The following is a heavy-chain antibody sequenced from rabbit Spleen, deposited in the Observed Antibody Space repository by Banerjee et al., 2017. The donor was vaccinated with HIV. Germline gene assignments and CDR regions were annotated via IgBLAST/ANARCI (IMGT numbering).Heavy chain of an antibody. J-gene: IGHJ4*01. CDR2: IDAGSSGFT. D-gene: IGHD4-2*01. CDR1: GVSFSGNSY. Sequence: QEQLEESGGDLVKPGASLTLTCIASGVSFSGNSYMCWVRQAPGKGLEWIACIDAGSSGFTYFANWAKGRFTISKTSTTTMTLQMTSLAAADTATYFCARFYDGGNLEANLWGPGTLVTVS. V-gene: IGHV1S45*01. CDR3: ARFYDGGNLEANL.